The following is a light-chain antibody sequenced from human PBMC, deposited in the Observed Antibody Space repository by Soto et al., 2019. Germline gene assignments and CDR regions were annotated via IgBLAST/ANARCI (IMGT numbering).Light chain of an antibody. Sequence: DIVMTQSPLSLPVTPGEPASISCRSSQNLLHSNGYNYLDWYLQKPGQSPQLLIYLGSNRASGVPDRFSGSGSGTDFTLKISRVEAEDVGVYYCMQALQTENTFGQGTKLEIK. CDR1: QNLLHSNGYNY. CDR3: MQALQTENT. CDR2: LGS. V-gene: IGKV2-28*01. J-gene: IGKJ2*01.